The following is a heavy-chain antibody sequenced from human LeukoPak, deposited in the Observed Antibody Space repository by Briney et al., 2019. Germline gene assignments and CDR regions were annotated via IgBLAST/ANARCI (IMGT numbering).Heavy chain of an antibody. Sequence: SQTLSLTCAISGDSVSSKSAAWNWIRQSPSRGLEWLGRTYYRSKWYNDYAVSVKSRININPDTSKNQFSLQLSSVTPEDTAVYYCAREDEVGTTWSWFDPWGQGTPVTVSS. V-gene: IGHV6-1*01. D-gene: IGHD1-26*01. CDR1: GDSVSSKSAA. CDR3: AREDEVGTTWSWFDP. CDR2: TYYRSKWYN. J-gene: IGHJ5*02.